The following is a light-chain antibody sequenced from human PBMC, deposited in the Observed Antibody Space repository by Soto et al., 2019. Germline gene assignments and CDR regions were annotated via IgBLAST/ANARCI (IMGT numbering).Light chain of an antibody. CDR3: QQLNSYPPT. V-gene: IGKV1-9*01. CDR2: AAS. J-gene: IGKJ4*01. Sequence: DIQLTQSPSFLSVSVGDRVTITCRASQGISSYLAWYQQKPGKAPKLLISAASTLQSGVPSRFSGSGSGTEFTLTISSLQPEDFATYYCQQLNSYPPTFGGGTKVEIK. CDR1: QGISSY.